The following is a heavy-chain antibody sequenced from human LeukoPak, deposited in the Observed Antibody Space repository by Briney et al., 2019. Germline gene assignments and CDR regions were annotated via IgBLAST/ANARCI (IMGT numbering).Heavy chain of an antibody. D-gene: IGHD3-9*01. CDR1: GFTFSSYG. J-gene: IGHJ4*02. CDR3: AATKHYDILPDY. CDR2: INGTGSTI. Sequence: GGSLRLSCAASGFTFSSYGMHWVRQAPGKGLEWVSYINGTGSTIYYADSVKGRFSISRDNAKNSLFLQMNGLRAEDTAVYYCAATKHYDILPDYWGQGTLVSVSS. V-gene: IGHV3-48*04.